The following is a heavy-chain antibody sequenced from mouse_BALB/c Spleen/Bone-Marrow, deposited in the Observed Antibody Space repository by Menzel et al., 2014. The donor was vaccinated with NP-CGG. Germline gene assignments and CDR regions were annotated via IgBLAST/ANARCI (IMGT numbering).Heavy chain of an antibody. Sequence: QVQLQQSGAELVRPGASVKLSCKASGYTFTSYWMNWVKQRPEQGLEWIGRIDPYDSETHYNQKFKDKAILTVDKSSSTAHMQPSSLTSEDSAVYYCASYDGYPWFAYWGQGTLVTVSA. CDR3: ASYDGYPWFAY. D-gene: IGHD2-3*01. CDR1: GYTFTSYW. J-gene: IGHJ3*01. CDR2: IDPYDSET. V-gene: IGHV1-74*01.